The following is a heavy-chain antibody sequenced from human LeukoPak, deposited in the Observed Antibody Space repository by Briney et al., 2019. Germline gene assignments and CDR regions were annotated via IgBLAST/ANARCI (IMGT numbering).Heavy chain of an antibody. Sequence: SETLSLTCTVSGGSISSYYWSWIRHPPGKGLEWIGYIYYTGSTNYNPSHKSRVTISVDTSKNQFSLKLSSVTAADTAVYYCARGNSGSYYGFDYWGQGTLVTVSS. V-gene: IGHV4-59*01. CDR3: ARGNSGSYYGFDY. CDR1: GGSISSYY. CDR2: IYYTGST. D-gene: IGHD1-26*01. J-gene: IGHJ4*02.